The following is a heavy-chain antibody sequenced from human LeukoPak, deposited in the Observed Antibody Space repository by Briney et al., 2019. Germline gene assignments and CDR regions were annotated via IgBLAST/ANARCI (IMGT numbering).Heavy chain of an antibody. Sequence: PSETLSLTCTVSGGSISSYYWSWIRQPPGKGLEWIGYIYYSGSTNYNPSLKSRVTISVDTSKNQFSLKLSSVTAADTAVYYCASYDFWSGYFTGWGQGTLVTASS. V-gene: IGHV4-59*08. CDR1: GGSISSYY. CDR2: IYYSGST. J-gene: IGHJ4*02. D-gene: IGHD3-3*01. CDR3: ASYDFWSGYFTG.